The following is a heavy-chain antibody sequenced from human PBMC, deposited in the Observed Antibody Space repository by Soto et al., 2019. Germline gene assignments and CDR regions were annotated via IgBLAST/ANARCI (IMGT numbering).Heavy chain of an antibody. D-gene: IGHD6-6*01. Sequence: SETLSLTCTVSGGSISTTSYYWGWIRRPPGKGLEWIGSIYYSGTTYYNPSLKSRVTISVDTSKNHFSLKLSSVTAADTAVYFCARRAHSSASVGYWGQGTLVTVSS. CDR1: GGSISTTSYY. V-gene: IGHV4-39*02. CDR2: IYYSGTT. CDR3: ARRAHSSASVGY. J-gene: IGHJ4*02.